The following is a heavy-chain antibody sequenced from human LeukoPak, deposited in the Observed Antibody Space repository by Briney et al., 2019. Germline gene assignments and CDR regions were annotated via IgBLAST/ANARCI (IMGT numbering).Heavy chain of an antibody. CDR1: GGSISNNVYY. D-gene: IGHD3/OR15-3a*01. CDR2: IYYTGST. CDR3: AREGYDFWSGYYGY. J-gene: IGHJ4*02. Sequence: PSETLSLTCTVSGGSISNNVYYWGWIRQPPGKGLEWIGSIYYTGSTYYNPSLKSRVTMSVDTSKNQFSLKLSSVTAADTAVYYCAREGYDFWSGYYGYWGQGTLVTVSS. V-gene: IGHV4-39*07.